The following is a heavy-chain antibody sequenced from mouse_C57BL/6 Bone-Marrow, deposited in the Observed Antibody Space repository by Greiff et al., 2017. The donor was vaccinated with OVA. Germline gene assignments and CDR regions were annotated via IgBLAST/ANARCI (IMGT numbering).Heavy chain of an antibody. CDR2: IDPSDSYT. Sequence: QVQLQQPGAELVMPGASVKLSCKASGYTFTSYWMHWVKQRPGQGLEWIGEIDPSDSYTNYNQKFKGKSTLTVDKSSSTAYMQLSSLTSEDAAVYYCGVGKPDYWGQGTTLTVSS. CDR3: GVGKPDY. V-gene: IGHV1-69*01. CDR1: GYTFTSYW. J-gene: IGHJ2*01.